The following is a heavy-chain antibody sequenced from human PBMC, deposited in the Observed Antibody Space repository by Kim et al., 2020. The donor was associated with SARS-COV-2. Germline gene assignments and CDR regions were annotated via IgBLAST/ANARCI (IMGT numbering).Heavy chain of an antibody. J-gene: IGHJ4*02. CDR3: ARDSGVAGTWGADY. CDR1: GFTFSSYW. D-gene: IGHD6-19*01. Sequence: GGSLRLSCAASGFTFSSYWMSWVRQAPGKGLEWVANIKQDGSEKYYVDSVKGRFTISRDNAKNSLYLQMNSLRAEDTAVYYCARDSGVAGTWGADYWGQGTLVTVSS. CDR2: IKQDGSEK. V-gene: IGHV3-7*01.